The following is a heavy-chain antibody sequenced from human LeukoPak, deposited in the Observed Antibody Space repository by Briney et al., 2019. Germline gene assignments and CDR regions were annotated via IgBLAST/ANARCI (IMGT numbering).Heavy chain of an antibody. D-gene: IGHD5-24*01. Sequence: GASVKVSCKASGGTFSSYAISWVRQAPGQGLEWMGGIIPIFGTANYAQKFQGRVTITADESTSTAYMELSSLRSDDTAVYYCARSINVRLIRTFNWFDPWGQGTLVTVSS. CDR2: IIPIFGTA. CDR3: ARSINVRLIRTFNWFDP. J-gene: IGHJ5*02. V-gene: IGHV1-69*13. CDR1: GGTFSSYA.